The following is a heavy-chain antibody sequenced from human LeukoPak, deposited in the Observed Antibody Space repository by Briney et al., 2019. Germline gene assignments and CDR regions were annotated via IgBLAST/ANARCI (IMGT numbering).Heavy chain of an antibody. CDR2: ISSSGSTI. CDR3: ARAGRYYDSSGSFDY. CDR1: GFTFSDYY. D-gene: IGHD3-22*01. V-gene: IGHV3-11*01. Sequence: PGGSLRLSCAASGFTFSDYYMSWIRQAPGKGLEWVSYISSSGSTIYYADSVKGRFTISRDNAKNSLYLQMNSLRAEDTAVYYCARAGRYYDSSGSFDYWGQEPWSPSPQ. J-gene: IGHJ4*01.